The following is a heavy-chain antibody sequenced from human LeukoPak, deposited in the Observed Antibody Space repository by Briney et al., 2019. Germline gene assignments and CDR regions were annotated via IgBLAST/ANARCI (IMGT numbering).Heavy chain of an antibody. CDR2: IYSDGSRT. CDR3: VSDVTLGD. D-gene: IGHD4-23*01. V-gene: IGHV3-74*01. CDR1: GFTFSSYW. Sequence: GGSLRLSCAGSGFTFSSYWMHWVRQAPGKGLVWVSRIYSDGSRTDYADSVKGRFTISRDNAKNTLYLQMNSLRAEDTAVYYCVSDVTLGDWSQGTLVTVSS. J-gene: IGHJ4*02.